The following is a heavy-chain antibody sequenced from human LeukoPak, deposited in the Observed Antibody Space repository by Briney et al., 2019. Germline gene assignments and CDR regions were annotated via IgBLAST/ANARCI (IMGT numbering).Heavy chain of an antibody. J-gene: IGHJ6*03. D-gene: IGHD5-24*01. V-gene: IGHV4-39*01. CDR3: ARHRGNGYTTDYYYMDV. Sequence: SETLSLTCTVSGDSISSSSDYWGWIRQSPGRGLEWIGSIYYSGTTYHNPSLKSRVTISVDRSKNQFSLKLNSVTAADTAVYYCARHRGNGYTTDYYYMDVWGTGTTVTVSS. CDR1: GDSISSSSDY. CDR2: IYYSGTT.